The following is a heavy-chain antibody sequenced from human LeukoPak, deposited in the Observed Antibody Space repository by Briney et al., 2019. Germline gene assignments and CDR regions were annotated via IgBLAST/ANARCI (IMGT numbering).Heavy chain of an antibody. Sequence: SETLSLTCAVYGGSFSGYYWSWIPQPPGKGLEWIGEINHSGSTNYNPSLKSRVTISVDTSKNQFSLKLSSVTAADTAVYYCARVVYTMVRGVIFSGYYYYYMDVWGKGTTVTVSS. CDR3: ARVVYTMVRGVIFSGYYYYYMDV. CDR1: GGSFSGYY. CDR2: INHSGST. V-gene: IGHV4-34*01. D-gene: IGHD3-10*01. J-gene: IGHJ6*03.